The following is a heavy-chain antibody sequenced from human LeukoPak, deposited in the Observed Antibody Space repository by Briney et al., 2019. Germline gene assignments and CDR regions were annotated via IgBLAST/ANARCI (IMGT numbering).Heavy chain of an antibody. CDR2: INAGNGNT. CDR3: ARGYSSSLDY. CDR1: GYTFTSYA. J-gene: IGHJ4*02. Sequence: ASVKVSCKASGYTFTSYAMHWVRQAPGQRLEWMGWINAGNGNTKYSQKFQGRVTMTRNTSISTAYMELSSLRSEDTAVYYCARGYSSSLDYWGQGTLVTVSS. D-gene: IGHD6-13*01. V-gene: IGHV1-3*01.